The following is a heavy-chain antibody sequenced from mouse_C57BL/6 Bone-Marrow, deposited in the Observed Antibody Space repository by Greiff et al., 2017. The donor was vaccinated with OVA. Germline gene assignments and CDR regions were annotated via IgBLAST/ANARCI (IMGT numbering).Heavy chain of an antibody. J-gene: IGHJ1*03. D-gene: IGHD1-1*01. CDR1: GFTFSDYY. Sequence: EVQRVESGGGLVQPGGSLKLSCAASGFTFSDYYMYWVRQTPEKRLEWVAYISNGGGSTYYPDTVKGRFTISRDNAKNTLYLQMSRLKSEDTAMYYCARHYYGSSSYFDVWGTGTTVTVSS. CDR3: ARHYYGSSSYFDV. V-gene: IGHV5-12*01. CDR2: ISNGGGST.